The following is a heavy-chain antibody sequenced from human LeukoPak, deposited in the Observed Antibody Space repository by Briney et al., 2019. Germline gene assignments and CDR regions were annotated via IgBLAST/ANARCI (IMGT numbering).Heavy chain of an antibody. CDR3: ASPYRVAVAGLFDY. Sequence: GGSLRLSCAASGFTFSSYAMHWVRQAPGKGLVWVAVISYDGSNKYYADSVKGRFTISRDNSKNTLYLQMNSLRAEDTAVYYCASPYRVAVAGLFDYWGQGTLVTVSS. J-gene: IGHJ4*02. CDR2: ISYDGSNK. V-gene: IGHV3-30*04. CDR1: GFTFSSYA. D-gene: IGHD6-19*01.